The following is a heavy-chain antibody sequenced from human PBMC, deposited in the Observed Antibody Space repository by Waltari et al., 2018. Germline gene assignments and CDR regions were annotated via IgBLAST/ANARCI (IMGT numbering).Heavy chain of an antibody. D-gene: IGHD2-2*01. J-gene: IGHJ5*02. V-gene: IGHV4-31*03. CDR2: IYHSGST. CDR1: GGSISSGGYY. Sequence: QVQLQESGPGLVKPSQTLSLTCTVSGGSISSGGYYWSWIRQHPGTGLEWIGYIYHSGSTYYNPSLKSRVTISVDRSKNQFSLKLSSVTAADTAVYYCAREVKEDIVVVPAAEGWFDPWGQGTLVTVSS. CDR3: AREVKEDIVVVPAAEGWFDP.